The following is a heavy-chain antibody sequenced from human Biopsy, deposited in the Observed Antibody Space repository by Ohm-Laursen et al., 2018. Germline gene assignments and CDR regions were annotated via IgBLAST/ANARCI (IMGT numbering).Heavy chain of an antibody. CDR1: GDSIARYY. V-gene: IGHV4-59*12. Sequence: SETLSLTCLVSGDSIARYYWTWIRQSPGKGLEWIAYIYYSGRPNYNPSLKSRVTMSVDTSKKQLSLRLRSATAADTAMYYCASVVLGPTNDAFDLWGQGTMVVVSS. J-gene: IGHJ3*01. CDR2: IYYSGRP. D-gene: IGHD3-22*01. CDR3: ASVVLGPTNDAFDL.